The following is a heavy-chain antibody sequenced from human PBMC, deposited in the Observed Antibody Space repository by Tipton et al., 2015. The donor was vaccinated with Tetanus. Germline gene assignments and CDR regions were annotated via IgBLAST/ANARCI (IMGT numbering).Heavy chain of an antibody. D-gene: IGHD2-21*02. CDR2: INNDGTST. V-gene: IGHV3-74*01. J-gene: IGHJ4*02. CDR3: ASDHGDSKILH. Sequence: SLRLSCAASGFTFSSDWMHWVRQVPGKGLVWVSRINNDGTSTNYADSVKGRFTISRDNAKNTLYLQMNSLRAEDTAVYYCASDHGDSKILHWGQGTLVTVSS. CDR1: GFTFSSDW.